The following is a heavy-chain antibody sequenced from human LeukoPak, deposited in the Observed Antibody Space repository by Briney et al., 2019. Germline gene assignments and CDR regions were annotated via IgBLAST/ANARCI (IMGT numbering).Heavy chain of an antibody. CDR1: GFTPSRDW. CDR2: ISMEGGRT. D-gene: IGHD4-17*01. V-gene: IGHV3-74*01. CDR3: ARGDYGEGWFDP. J-gene: IGHJ5*02. Sequence: PGGALRLSRAASGFTPSRDWTHWVPETPGKGLVRGSRISMEGGRTHYAHSPRGRFTISRDNAKNTLYLQMNGLRAEDTAVYYCARGDYGEGWFDPWGQGTPVTVSS.